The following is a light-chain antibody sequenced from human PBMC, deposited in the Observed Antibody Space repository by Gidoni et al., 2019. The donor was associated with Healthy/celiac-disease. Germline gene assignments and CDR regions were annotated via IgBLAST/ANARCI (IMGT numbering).Light chain of an antibody. CDR3: QQYYSTPFT. CDR2: WAS. J-gene: IGKJ3*01. Sequence: DIVMTQSPDSLAVSLGERDTINCKSRQSVLYSSNNKNYLAWYQQKPGQPPKLLIYWASTRESGVPDRFSGSGSGTEFTLTSSSLQAEDVAVYYCQQYYSTPFTFGPGTKVDIK. CDR1: QSVLYSSNNKNY. V-gene: IGKV4-1*01.